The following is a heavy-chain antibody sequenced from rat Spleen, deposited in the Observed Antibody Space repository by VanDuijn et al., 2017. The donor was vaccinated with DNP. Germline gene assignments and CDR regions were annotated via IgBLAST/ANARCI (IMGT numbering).Heavy chain of an antibody. CDR3: AKDYHFYAMDA. V-gene: IGHV5-20*01. CDR2: ISYDGGST. Sequence: EVQLVESGGGLVQPGRSLKLSCAASGFTFSDYYMAWVRQAPTKGLEWVAYISYDGGSTSYSDSVKGRFSISRDNAENTVYLQMNSLRSEDTATYYCAKDYHFYAMDAWGQGTSVTVSS. CDR1: GFTFSDYY. J-gene: IGHJ4*01.